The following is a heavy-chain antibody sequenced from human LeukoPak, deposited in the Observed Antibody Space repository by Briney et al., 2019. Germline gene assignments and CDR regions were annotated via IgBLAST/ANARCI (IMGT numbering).Heavy chain of an antibody. V-gene: IGHV3-23*01. Sequence: GRPLRLSCAASGFTFTSYAMSWVRQAPGKGLEWHSPIHGGGATFYSHSVRGRFTISRDTSKNTLYLQMNSLRAADTALYYCAKAQKYTSDLDYWGQGTLVTVSS. CDR2: IHGGGAT. J-gene: IGHJ4*02. CDR1: GFTFTSYA. CDR3: AKAQKYTSDLDY. D-gene: IGHD6-19*01.